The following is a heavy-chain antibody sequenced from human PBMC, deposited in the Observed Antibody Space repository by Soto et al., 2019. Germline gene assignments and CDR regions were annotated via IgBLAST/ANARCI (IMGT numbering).Heavy chain of an antibody. D-gene: IGHD6-6*01. CDR2: IYHSGST. J-gene: IGHJ5*02. CDR3: ARVRGSSSWWFDP. V-gene: IGHV4-30-2*01. CDR1: GGSISSGGYS. Sequence: SETLSLTCAVSGGSISSGGYSWSWIRQPPGKGLEWIGYIYHSGSTYYNPSLKSRVTISVDRSKNQFSLKLSSVTAADTAVYYCARVRGSSSWWFDPWGQGTLVTVSS.